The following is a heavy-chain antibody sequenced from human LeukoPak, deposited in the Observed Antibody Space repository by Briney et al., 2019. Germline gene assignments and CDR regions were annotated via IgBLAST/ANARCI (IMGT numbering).Heavy chain of an antibody. J-gene: IGHJ5*02. CDR2: ISSSSSYI. CDR3: AKDRSYGYVFGRNWFDP. CDR1: GFTFSSYS. D-gene: IGHD5-18*01. V-gene: IGHV3-21*04. Sequence: KTGGSLRLSCAASGFTFSSYSMNWVRQAPGKGLEWVSSISSSSSYIYYADSVKGRFTISRDNSKNTLYLQMNSLRAEDTAVYYCAKDRSYGYVFGRNWFDPWGQGTLVTVSS.